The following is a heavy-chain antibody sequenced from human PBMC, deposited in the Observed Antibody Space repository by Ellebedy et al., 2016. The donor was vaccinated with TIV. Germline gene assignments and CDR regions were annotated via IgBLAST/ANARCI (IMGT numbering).Heavy chain of an antibody. Sequence: SETLSLTXAVSGGSISSSNWWSWVRQPPGKGLEWIGEIYHSGSTNYNPSLKSRVTISVDKSKNQFSLKLSSVTAADTAVYYCARQVTMVRGMNWFDPWGQGTLVTVSS. CDR1: GGSISSSNW. J-gene: IGHJ5*02. CDR3: ARQVTMVRGMNWFDP. D-gene: IGHD3-10*01. V-gene: IGHV4-4*02. CDR2: IYHSGST.